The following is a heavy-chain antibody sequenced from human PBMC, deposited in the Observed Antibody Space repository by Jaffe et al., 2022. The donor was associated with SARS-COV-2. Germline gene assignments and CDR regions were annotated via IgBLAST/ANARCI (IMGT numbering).Heavy chain of an antibody. V-gene: IGHV3-23*01. CDR1: GFTFSSYA. CDR2: ISGSGGST. D-gene: IGHD1-7*01. CDR3: AKSDWNYGHYYYYGMDV. Sequence: EVQLLESGGGLVQPGGSLRLSCAASGFTFSSYAMSWVRQAPGKGLEWVSAISGSGGSTYYADSVKGRFTISRDNSKNTLYLQMNSLRAEDTAVYYCAKSDWNYGHYYYYGMDVWGQGTTVTVSS. J-gene: IGHJ6*02.